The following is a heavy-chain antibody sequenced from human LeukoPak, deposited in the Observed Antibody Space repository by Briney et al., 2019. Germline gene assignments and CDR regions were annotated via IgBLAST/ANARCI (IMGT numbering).Heavy chain of an antibody. CDR3: ARHLQTTYVGATLDY. D-gene: IGHD1-26*01. J-gene: IGHJ4*02. CDR1: GYSIRSGYY. Sequence: KPSETLSLTXAVSGYSIRSGYYWGWIREPPGKGLEWIGSIYHSGSTYYNPSLKSRVTISVDTSKNQFSLKLSSVTAADTAVYYCARHLQTTYVGATLDYWGQGTLVTVSS. V-gene: IGHV4-38-2*01. CDR2: IYHSGST.